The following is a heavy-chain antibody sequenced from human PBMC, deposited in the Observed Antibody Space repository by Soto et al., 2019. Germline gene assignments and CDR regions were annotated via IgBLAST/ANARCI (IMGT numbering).Heavy chain of an antibody. Sequence: GESLKISCKVSGYSFTNYWIGCVRQMPGKGLEWMGIIYPGDSDTRYSPPFQGQVTISADKSISTAYLQWSSLKASGTAIYYCATSPLRYFDWFDPWGRGTLFTVSS. J-gene: IGHJ5*02. CDR3: ATSPLRYFDWFDP. CDR1: GYSFTNYW. D-gene: IGHD3-9*01. V-gene: IGHV5-51*01. CDR2: IYPGDSDT.